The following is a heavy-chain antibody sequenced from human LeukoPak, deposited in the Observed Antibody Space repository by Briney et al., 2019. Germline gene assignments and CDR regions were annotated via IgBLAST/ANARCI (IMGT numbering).Heavy chain of an antibody. J-gene: IGHJ4*02. CDR2: ISSSTTTI. D-gene: IGHD6-19*01. Sequence: GGSLRLSCAASGFAFNTYSMNWVRQAPGKGLEWVSSISSSTTTIYYADSVRGRFTISRDNAKNSLYLRMNSLRDEDTAVYYCARVDGSGWGTEDYWGQGTLVTVSS. V-gene: IGHV3-48*02. CDR1: GFAFNTYS. CDR3: ARVDGSGWGTEDY.